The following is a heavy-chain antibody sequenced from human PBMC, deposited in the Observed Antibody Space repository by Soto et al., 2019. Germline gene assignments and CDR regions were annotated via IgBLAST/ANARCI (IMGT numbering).Heavy chain of an antibody. CDR2: INHSGST. CDR3: ARRKQAARTTSDY. J-gene: IGHJ4*02. CDR1: GGSFSGYY. Sequence: QVQLQQWGAGLLKPSETLTLTCAVYGGSFSGYYWSWIRQPPGKGLEWIGEINHSGSTNYNPSLKSRVTISVDTSKNQSSLTLSSVTAADTAVYYCARRKQAARTTSDYWGPGTLVTVSS. D-gene: IGHD6-6*01. V-gene: IGHV4-34*01.